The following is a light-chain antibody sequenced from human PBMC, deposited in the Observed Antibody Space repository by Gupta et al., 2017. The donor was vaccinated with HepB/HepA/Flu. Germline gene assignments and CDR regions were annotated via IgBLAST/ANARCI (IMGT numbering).Light chain of an antibody. Sequence: QSVLTQPPSVSGAPGQRVTISCTGSSSNIGAGYDVHWYQQLPGTAPKLLIYGNSNRHSGVPDRFSGSKSGTSASLAITGLQAEDEADYYGQSYDSSLSARYVFGTGTKVTVL. CDR1: SSNIGAGYD. J-gene: IGLJ1*01. CDR2: GNS. CDR3: QSYDSSLSARYV. V-gene: IGLV1-40*01.